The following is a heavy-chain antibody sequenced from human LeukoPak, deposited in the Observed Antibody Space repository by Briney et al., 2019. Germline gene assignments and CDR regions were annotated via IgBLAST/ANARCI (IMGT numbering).Heavy chain of an antibody. CDR2: IYSGGNR. CDR3: ARSYSNHLFGMDV. J-gene: IGHJ6*02. Sequence: GGSLRLSCAASGFSLSGYWMHWVRQAPGKGLEWVSVIYSGGNRYYADSVKGRVAISRDNPKNTVFLQMNSVRAEDTAVYYCARSYSNHLFGMDVWGQGTTVTVSS. D-gene: IGHD4-11*01. V-gene: IGHV3-66*01. CDR1: GFSLSGYW.